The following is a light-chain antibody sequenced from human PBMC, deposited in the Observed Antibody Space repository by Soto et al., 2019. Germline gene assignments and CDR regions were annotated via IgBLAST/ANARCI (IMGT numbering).Light chain of an antibody. CDR2: DAS. V-gene: IGKV3-11*01. CDR1: QSVSSY. Sequence: EIVLTHSPGTLSLSPGERATLSYRASQSVSSYLLWYQQKPGQAPRLLIYDASNRATGIPARFSGSGSETDFTLTISSLEPEDFAVYYCQHRMNWPLTFAQGTRLEIK. J-gene: IGKJ5*01. CDR3: QHRMNWPLT.